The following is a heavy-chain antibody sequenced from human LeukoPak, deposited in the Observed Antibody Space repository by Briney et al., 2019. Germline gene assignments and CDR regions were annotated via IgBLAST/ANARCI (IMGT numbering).Heavy chain of an antibody. CDR3: ARGGDYYDSSGYYSTIYHAFDI. CDR2: IYYSGST. Sequence: SETLSLTCTVSGGSISSYYWSWIRQPPGKGLEWIGYIYYSGSTNYNPSLKSRVTISVDTSKNQFSLKLSSVTAADTAVYYCARGGDYYDSSGYYSTIYHAFDIWGQGTMVTVSS. J-gene: IGHJ3*02. V-gene: IGHV4-59*01. D-gene: IGHD3-22*01. CDR1: GGSISSYY.